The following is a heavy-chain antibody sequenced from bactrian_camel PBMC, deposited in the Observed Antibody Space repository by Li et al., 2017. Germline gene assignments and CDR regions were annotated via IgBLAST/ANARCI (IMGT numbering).Heavy chain of an antibody. CDR2: AYGGSDT. V-gene: IGHV3S53*01. J-gene: IGHJ4*01. Sequence: HVQLVESGGGLVQPGGSLRLSCAFAGYRHCMGWFRQAPGREREGVATAYGGSDTLYADSVKGRFTISRDNAKNAVLLQLNSLKTEDTALYYCAKALGAGNYYTGEYGYWGQGTQVTVS. CDR1: GYRHC. D-gene: IGHD2*01. CDR3: AKALGAGNYYTGEYGY.